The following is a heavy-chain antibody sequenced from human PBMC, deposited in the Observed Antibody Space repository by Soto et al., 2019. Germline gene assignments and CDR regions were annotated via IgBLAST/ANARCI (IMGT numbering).Heavy chain of an antibody. CDR3: ARDWPYYGMDV. V-gene: IGHV4-34*01. Sequence: QVQLQQWGAGLLKPSETLSLTCAVYGGSFSGYYWSWIRQPPGKGLEWIGEINHSGSTNYNPSLKSRVTTSVDTSKNQFSLKLSSVTAADTAVYYCARDWPYYGMDVWGQGTTVTVSS. CDR1: GGSFSGYY. CDR2: INHSGST. J-gene: IGHJ6*02.